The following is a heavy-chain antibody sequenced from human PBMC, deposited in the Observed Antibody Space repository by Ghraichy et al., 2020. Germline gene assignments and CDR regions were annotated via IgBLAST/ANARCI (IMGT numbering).Heavy chain of an antibody. Sequence: SETLSLTCTVSGGSISSGGYYWSWIRQHPGKGLEWIGYIYYSGSTYYNPSLKSRVTISVDTSKNQFSLKLSSVTAADTAVYYCARDPVGNYEGYYYYYGMDVWGQGTTVTVSS. V-gene: IGHV4-31*03. CDR3: ARDPVGNYEGYYYYYGMDV. CDR2: IYYSGST. D-gene: IGHD4-11*01. CDR1: GGSISSGGYY. J-gene: IGHJ6*02.